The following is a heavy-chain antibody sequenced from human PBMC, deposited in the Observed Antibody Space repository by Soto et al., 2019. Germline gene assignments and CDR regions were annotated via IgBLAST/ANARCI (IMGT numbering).Heavy chain of an antibody. Sequence: QVQLVQSGAEVKKPGSSVKVSCKASGDTFNFYTINWVRQAPGLGLEWMGRFNPILSFSNSSLKFQGRVTLTADKSTSTAYRVLRSLRSEDTAIYYCATSIGSGSRAFDSWGQGALVTVSS. J-gene: IGHJ4*02. CDR2: FNPILSFS. CDR1: GDTFNFYT. D-gene: IGHD3-10*01. V-gene: IGHV1-69*02. CDR3: ATSIGSGSRAFDS.